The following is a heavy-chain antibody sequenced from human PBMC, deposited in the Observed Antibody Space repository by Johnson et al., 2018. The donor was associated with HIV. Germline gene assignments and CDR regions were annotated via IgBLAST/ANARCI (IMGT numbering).Heavy chain of an antibody. CDR3: AGAFTIRDAFDI. J-gene: IGHJ3*02. CDR2: ISSSGSTI. D-gene: IGHD3-10*01. CDR1: GFTFSSHA. Sequence: VQLLESGGGLVQPGGSLRLSCAASGFTFSSHAIHWVRQAPGKGLEWVSYISSSGSTIYYADPEKGRFTISRDNAKNSLYLQMNSLRAEDTAVYYCAGAFTIRDAFDIWGQGTMVTVSS. V-gene: IGHV3-48*04.